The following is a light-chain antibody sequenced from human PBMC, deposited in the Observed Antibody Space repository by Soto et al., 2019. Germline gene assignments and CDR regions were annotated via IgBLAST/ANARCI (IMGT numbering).Light chain of an antibody. V-gene: IGKV1-17*01. CDR2: HAS. Sequence: DIQMTQSQYSLSASVGDRVTITCRASQGIRKDLGWYQQKPGKAPKRLIYHASTLESGVPSRFSGSGSGTEFTLTISSLQPDDFATYYCQQYNSYSFGQGTKVDIK. CDR3: QQYNSYS. J-gene: IGKJ1*01. CDR1: QGIRKD.